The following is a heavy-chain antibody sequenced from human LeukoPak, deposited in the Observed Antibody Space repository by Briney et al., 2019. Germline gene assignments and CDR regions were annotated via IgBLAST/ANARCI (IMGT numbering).Heavy chain of an antibody. D-gene: IGHD5-18*01. CDR1: GFTFDDYT. V-gene: IGHV3-43*01. J-gene: IGHJ4*02. Sequence: GVLRLSCAASGFTFDDYTMHWVRQAPGKGLEWVSLISWDGGSTYYADSVKGRFTISRDNSKNSLYLQMNSLRTEDTALYYCAKDATRGYSYGYCFDYWGQGTLVIVSS. CDR2: ISWDGGST. CDR3: AKDATRGYSYGYCFDY.